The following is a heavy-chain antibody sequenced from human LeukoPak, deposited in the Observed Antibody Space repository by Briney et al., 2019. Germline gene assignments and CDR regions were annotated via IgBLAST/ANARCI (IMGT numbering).Heavy chain of an antibody. J-gene: IGHJ3*02. CDR1: GDSVSSNSAA. CDR3: ASSPSVAGRQLDAFDI. D-gene: IGHD6-19*01. CDR2: TYYRSKWYN. Sequence: SQTLSLTCAISGDSVSSNSAAWNWIRQSPSRGLEWLGRTYYRSKWYNDYAVSVESRITINPDTSKNQFSLQLNSVTPEDTAVYYCASSPSVAGRQLDAFDIWGQGTMVTVSS. V-gene: IGHV6-1*01.